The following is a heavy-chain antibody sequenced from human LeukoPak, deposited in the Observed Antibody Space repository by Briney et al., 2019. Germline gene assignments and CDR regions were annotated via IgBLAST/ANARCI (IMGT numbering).Heavy chain of an antibody. Sequence: GGSLRLSCAASGFTFSDYYMSWIRQAPGKGLEWVSYISSSGSTIYYADSVKGRFTISRDNAKNSLYLQMNSLRAEDTAVYYCAKVGNYYDSSGYHYDAFDIWGQGTMVTVSS. D-gene: IGHD3-22*01. CDR3: AKVGNYYDSSGYHYDAFDI. J-gene: IGHJ3*02. V-gene: IGHV3-11*01. CDR1: GFTFSDYY. CDR2: ISSSGSTI.